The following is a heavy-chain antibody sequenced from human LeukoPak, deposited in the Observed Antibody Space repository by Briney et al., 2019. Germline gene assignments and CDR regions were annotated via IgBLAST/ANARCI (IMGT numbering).Heavy chain of an antibody. CDR1: GFTFSSYA. CDR3: ARVGTTSNFYYYYGMDV. D-gene: IGHD2/OR15-2a*01. V-gene: IGHV3-23*01. CDR2: ISGSAGST. J-gene: IGHJ6*02. Sequence: PGGSLRLSCAASGFTFSSYAMSWVRQAPGKGLEWVSFISGSAGSTYYADSVKGRFTISRDNSKNTLYLQMNSLRAEDTAVYYCARVGTTSNFYYYYGMDVWGQGTTVTVSS.